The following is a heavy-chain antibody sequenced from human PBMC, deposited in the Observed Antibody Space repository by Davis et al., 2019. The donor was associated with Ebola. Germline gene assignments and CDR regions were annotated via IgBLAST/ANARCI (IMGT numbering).Heavy chain of an antibody. CDR2: ISYDGGSI. V-gene: IGHV3-30-3*01. D-gene: IGHD3-10*01. Sequence: GGSLRLSCAASGFNFTTYAMHWVRQAPGKGLEWVAQISYDGGSIEYADSVKGRFLISTDDSKRTLFLQMNNLKTEDTAVYYCAREDGSRGHIIEYKWLDPWGQGALVTVSS. CDR3: AREDGSRGHIIEYKWLDP. J-gene: IGHJ5*02. CDR1: GFNFTTYA.